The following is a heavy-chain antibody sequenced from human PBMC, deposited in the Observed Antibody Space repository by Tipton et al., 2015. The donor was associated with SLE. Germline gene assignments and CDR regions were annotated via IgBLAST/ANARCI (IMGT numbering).Heavy chain of an antibody. Sequence: LRLSCAASGFTFSSYWMSWIRQPPGKGLEWIGYIYYSGSTNYNPSLKSRVTISVDTSKNQFSLKLSSVTAADTAVYYCARDSSGFDYWGQGTLVTVSS. D-gene: IGHD6-19*01. V-gene: IGHV4-59*01. J-gene: IGHJ4*02. CDR1: GFTFSSYW. CDR2: IYYSGST. CDR3: ARDSSGFDY.